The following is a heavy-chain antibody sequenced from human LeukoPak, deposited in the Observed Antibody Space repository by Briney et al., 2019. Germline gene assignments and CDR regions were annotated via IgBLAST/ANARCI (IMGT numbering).Heavy chain of an antibody. CDR1: GFAFSTFS. V-gene: IGHV3-11*03. D-gene: IGHD1-1*01. CDR3: ARNLGRYFDY. Sequence: PGGSLRLSCAASGFAFSTFSMSWIRQAPGKGLEWVSYISSSSSYTNYADSVKGRFTISRDNAKNSLYLQMNSLRAEDTAVYYCARNLGRYFDYWGQGTLVTVSS. CDR2: ISSSSSYT. J-gene: IGHJ4*02.